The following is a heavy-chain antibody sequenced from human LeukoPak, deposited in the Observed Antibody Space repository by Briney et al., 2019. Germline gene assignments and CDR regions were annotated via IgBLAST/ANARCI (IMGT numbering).Heavy chain of an antibody. Sequence: PSETLSLTCGVAYGSITDTNYWTWVRQPPGKGLEWIGEVNLHGDTNYNPSLKSRVTTSVDTSKNQFSLKLSSVTAADTAVYYCARDSSSWYGEGYWGQGTLVTVSS. CDR2: VNLHGDT. D-gene: IGHD6-13*01. CDR1: YGSITDTNY. CDR3: ARDSSSWYGEGY. J-gene: IGHJ4*02. V-gene: IGHV4-4*02.